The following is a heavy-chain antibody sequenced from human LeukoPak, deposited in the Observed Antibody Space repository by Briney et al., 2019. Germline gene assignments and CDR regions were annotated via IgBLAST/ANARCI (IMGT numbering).Heavy chain of an antibody. CDR1: GFAFSSYA. Sequence: GGSLRLSCAASGFAFSSYAVHWVRQAPGKGLEWVAVIWYDGTNKYYTDSVKGRFTISRDDSKNTLYLQMNSLRAEDTAVYYCAREYSSSWYADYWGQGTLVTVSS. CDR3: AREYSSSWYADY. CDR2: IWYDGTNK. V-gene: IGHV3-33*08. D-gene: IGHD6-13*01. J-gene: IGHJ4*02.